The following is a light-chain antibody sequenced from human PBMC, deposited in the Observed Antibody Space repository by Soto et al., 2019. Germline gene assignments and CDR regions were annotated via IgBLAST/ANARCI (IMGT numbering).Light chain of an antibody. CDR2: AAS. CDR1: QGISNF. J-gene: IGKJ1*01. CDR3: QRYNSSRRT. V-gene: IGKV1-27*01. Sequence: DIQMTQSPSSLSASVGDRITLTCRASQGISNFVAWYQQKPGEVPKLLIYAASTLQSGVPSRFSGSGSGTDFTLAFSRPQPEDVATYYWQRYNSSRRTFGQGTKVEIK.